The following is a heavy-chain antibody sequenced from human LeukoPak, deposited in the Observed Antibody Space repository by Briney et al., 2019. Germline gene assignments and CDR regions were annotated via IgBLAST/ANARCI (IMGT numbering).Heavy chain of an antibody. CDR1: EFTFSSYS. V-gene: IGHV3-21*01. Sequence: GGSLRLSCAASEFTFSSYSMNWVRQAPGKGLEWVSSISSGSDYIYYADSVKGRFTISRDNAKNSLYLQMNSLRAEDTAVYYCAGGFCSSTICSIDYWGQGTLVTVSS. J-gene: IGHJ4*02. CDR3: AGGFCSSTICSIDY. D-gene: IGHD2-2*01. CDR2: ISSGSDYI.